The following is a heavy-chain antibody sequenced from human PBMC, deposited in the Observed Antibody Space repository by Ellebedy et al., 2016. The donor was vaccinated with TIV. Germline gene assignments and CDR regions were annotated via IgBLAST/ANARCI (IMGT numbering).Heavy chain of an antibody. CDR3: ARAQPYGMDV. CDR1: GFTFTSNG. J-gene: IGHJ6*02. Sequence: AASVKVSCKASGFTFTSNGFSWVRQAPGQGLEWLGIINPSGGTTAYAQRFQGRVTMTRDTATSTFFMNLSSLRYEDTAVYYCARAQPYGMDVWGQGTTVTVSS. V-gene: IGHV1-46*01. D-gene: IGHD1-1*01. CDR2: INPSGGTT.